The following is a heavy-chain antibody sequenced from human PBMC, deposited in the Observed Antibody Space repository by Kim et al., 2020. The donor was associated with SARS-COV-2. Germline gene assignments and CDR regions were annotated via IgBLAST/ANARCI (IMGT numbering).Heavy chain of an antibody. V-gene: IGHV4-4*02. CDR2: IYHSGST. CDR1: GGSISSSNW. CDR3: ASGVAGRTLGAFDI. D-gene: IGHD6-19*01. J-gene: IGHJ3*02. Sequence: SETLSLTCAVSGGSISSSNWWSWVRQPPGKRLEWIGEIYHSGSTNYNPSLKSRVTISVDKSKNQFSLKLSSVTAADTAVYYCASGVAGRTLGAFDIWGQGTMVTVSS.